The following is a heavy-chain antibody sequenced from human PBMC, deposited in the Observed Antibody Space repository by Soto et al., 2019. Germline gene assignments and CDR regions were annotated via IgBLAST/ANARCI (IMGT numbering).Heavy chain of an antibody. Sequence: GSLRLSCAASGFTLSSYWMHWVRQVPGQGLVWVSRINTDGSATNYADSVKGRFTMSRDNARNTMYLQMNSLRAEDTAVYYCVRGYSDYWGQGTLVTVSS. V-gene: IGHV3-74*01. D-gene: IGHD1-26*01. CDR1: GFTLSSYW. CDR3: VRGYSDY. J-gene: IGHJ4*02. CDR2: INTDGSAT.